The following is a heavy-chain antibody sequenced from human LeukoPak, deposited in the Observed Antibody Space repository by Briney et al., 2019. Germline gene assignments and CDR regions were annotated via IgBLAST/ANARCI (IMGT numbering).Heavy chain of an antibody. D-gene: IGHD2-2*01. V-gene: IGHV1-2*02. J-gene: IGHJ2*01. CDR3: ARDSRNCRSTSCYTWYFDL. CDR2: INPNSGGT. CDR1: GYTFTGYY. Sequence: ASVKVSFKSSGYTFTGYYMHWVRQAPGQGLEWMGWINPNSGGTNYAQKFQGRVNMTRDTSISTTYMELSRLNSDDTAVYYCARDSRNCRSTSCYTWYFDLWGRGTLVTVSS.